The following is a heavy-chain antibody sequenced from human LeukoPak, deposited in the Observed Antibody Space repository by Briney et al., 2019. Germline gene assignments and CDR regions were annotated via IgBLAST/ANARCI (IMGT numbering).Heavy chain of an antibody. V-gene: IGHV3-48*04. J-gene: IGHJ4*02. D-gene: IGHD7-27*01. CDR2: ISSSSSNI. Sequence: GGSLRLSCTASGFTLSFYSMNWVRQAPGKGLEWVSHISSSSSNIFYADSVKGRFTISRDNAQNSLYLHMNSLRADDTAVYYCAREKSNWGYDYWGQGTLVTVSS. CDR1: GFTLSFYS. CDR3: AREKSNWGYDY.